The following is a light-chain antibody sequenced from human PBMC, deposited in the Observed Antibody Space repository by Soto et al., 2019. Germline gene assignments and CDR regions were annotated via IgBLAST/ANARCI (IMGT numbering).Light chain of an antibody. Sequence: IQMTQSPSTLAASVGDRVTITFRASQNVSTWVAWYQQKPGMAPNLLIYDASTLLRGVSSTFSATGTGTEFTLTISGLQPDDFATYFCHQYSRSSTFGQGTKVDI. V-gene: IGKV1-5*01. CDR1: QNVSTW. J-gene: IGKJ1*01. CDR3: HQYSRSST. CDR2: DAS.